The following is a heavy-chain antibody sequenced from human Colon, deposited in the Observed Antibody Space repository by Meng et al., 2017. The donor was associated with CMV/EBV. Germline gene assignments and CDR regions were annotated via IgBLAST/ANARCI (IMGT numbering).Heavy chain of an antibody. J-gene: IGHJ5*01. Sequence: SGPTLVTPTQTLTLTCTFSGFSLNTRRVGVGWIRQPPGKALEWLALIYWNDDKRYSPSLKSRLSITKGPSKNQVVLTMTNMDPVDTATYYCAHRLNEYCGTTSCSNWFDSWGQGTLVTVSS. CDR2: IYWNDDK. CDR1: GFSLNTRRVG. V-gene: IGHV2-5*01. CDR3: AHRLNEYCGTTSCSNWFDS. D-gene: IGHD2-2*01.